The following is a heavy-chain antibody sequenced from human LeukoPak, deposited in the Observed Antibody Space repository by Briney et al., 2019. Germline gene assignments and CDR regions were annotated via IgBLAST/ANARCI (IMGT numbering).Heavy chain of an antibody. CDR1: GYSISSGYY. V-gene: IGHV4-38-2*01. Sequence: PSETLSLTCAFSGYSISSGYYWGWIRQPPGKGLEWIGSIYHSGSTYYNPSLKSRVTISVDTSKNQFSLKLSSVTAADTAVHYCARQKDDIVVVPAAVDYWGQGPLVTVSS. J-gene: IGHJ4*02. CDR3: ARQKDDIVVVPAAVDY. CDR2: IYHSGST. D-gene: IGHD2-2*01.